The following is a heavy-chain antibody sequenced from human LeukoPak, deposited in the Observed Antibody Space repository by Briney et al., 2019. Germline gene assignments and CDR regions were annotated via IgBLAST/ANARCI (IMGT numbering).Heavy chain of an antibody. D-gene: IGHD6-19*01. CDR3: AKDRSIAVAGTYDY. CDR2: ISYDGSNK. CDR1: GFTFSSYG. V-gene: IGHV3-30*18. J-gene: IGHJ4*02. Sequence: PGRSLRLSCAASGFTFSSYGMHWVRQAPGKGLEWVAVISYDGSNKYYADSVKGRFTICRDNSKNTLYLQMNSLRAEDTAVYYCAKDRSIAVAGTYDYWGQGTLVTVSS.